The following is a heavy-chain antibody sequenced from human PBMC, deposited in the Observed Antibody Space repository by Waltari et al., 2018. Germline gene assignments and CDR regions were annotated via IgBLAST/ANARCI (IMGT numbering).Heavy chain of an antibody. Sequence: EVQMVESGGGSMKPGDSLRLSCVASGFRLHPAWLTWVRQAPGKGLEWVGRIKSKSDGATTDFAAAVKGRFSISREDSQNMVFLQMNSLRTEDTAVYYCTTLDAPWGGWGHGTLVTVS. V-gene: IGHV3-15*01. CDR1: GFRLHPAW. J-gene: IGHJ4*01. CDR3: TTLDAPWGG. CDR2: IKSKSDGATT. D-gene: IGHD7-27*01.